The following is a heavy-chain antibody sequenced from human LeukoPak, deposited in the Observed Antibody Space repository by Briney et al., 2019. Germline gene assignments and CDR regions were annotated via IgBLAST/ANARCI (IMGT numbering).Heavy chain of an antibody. V-gene: IGHV3-74*01. CDR1: GFTFSNYW. J-gene: IGHJ4*02. Sequence: GGSLRLSCAASGFTFSNYWMHWVRQAPGKGLVWVSRINGDGISTFYADSVKGRFTVSRDNAKKTLYLQMNSLRAEDTAVYYCARDVGNFDYWGQGTLVTVSS. CDR2: INGDGIST. CDR3: ARDVGNFDY.